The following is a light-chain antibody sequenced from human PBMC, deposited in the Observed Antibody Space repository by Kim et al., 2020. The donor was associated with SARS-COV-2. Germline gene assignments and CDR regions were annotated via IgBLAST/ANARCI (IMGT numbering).Light chain of an antibody. CDR3: QTYHSGAFLI. V-gene: IGLV6-57*03. J-gene: IGLJ2*01. CDR2: EDV. CDR1: HGNIASNY. Sequence: LTQPHSVSASPGKTVTISCTHSHGNIASNYVQWYQQRPGRGPILIIYEDVLRPSGVPDRFSGSIDSSSNSASLAISGLQPEDEADYYCQTYHSGAFLIFGGGTKLTVL.